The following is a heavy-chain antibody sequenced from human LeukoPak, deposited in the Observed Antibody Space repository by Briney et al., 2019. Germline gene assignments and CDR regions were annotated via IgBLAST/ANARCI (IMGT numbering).Heavy chain of an antibody. D-gene: IGHD2/OR15-2a*01. CDR2: INHSGST. V-gene: IGHV4-34*01. CDR3: ARQNQY. Sequence: SETLSLTCTVSGGSMNNYYWSWIRQPPGKGLEWIGEINHSGSTNYNPSLKSRVTISVDTSKNQFSLKLSSVTAADTAVYYCARQNQYWGQGTLVTVSS. CDR1: GGSMNNYY. J-gene: IGHJ4*02.